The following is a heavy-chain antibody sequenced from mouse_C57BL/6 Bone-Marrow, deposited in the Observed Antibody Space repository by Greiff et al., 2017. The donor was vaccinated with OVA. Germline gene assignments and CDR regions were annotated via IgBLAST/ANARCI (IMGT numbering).Heavy chain of an antibody. D-gene: IGHD1-1*01. J-gene: IGHJ4*01. CDR1: GFTFSDYY. CDR2: ISNGGGST. Sequence: EVHLVESGGGLVQPGGSLKLSCAASGFTFSDYYMYWVRQTPEKRLEWVAYISNGGGSTYYPDTVKGRFTISSDHAKNTLYLQMSRLKSEDTAMYYCARQITTVVSRAMDYWGQGTSVTVSS. V-gene: IGHV5-12*01. CDR3: ARQITTVVSRAMDY.